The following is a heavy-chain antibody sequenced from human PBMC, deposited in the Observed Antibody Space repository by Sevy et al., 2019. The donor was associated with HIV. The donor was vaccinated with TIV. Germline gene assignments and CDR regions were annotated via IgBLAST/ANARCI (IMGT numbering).Heavy chain of an antibody. CDR1: GYTFTSYY. CDR3: AREFGVATVTTGGNDAFDI. CDR2: INPSGTLT. V-gene: IGHV1-46*01. D-gene: IGHD4-4*01. J-gene: IGHJ3*02. Sequence: ASVKVSCKASGYTFTSYYMHWVRQAPGQGLEWMAVINPSGTLTTYAQKFQGRLTMTRDTSTSTVYMELSSLRSEDTAVYYCAREFGVATVTTGGNDAFDIWGQGTMVTVSS.